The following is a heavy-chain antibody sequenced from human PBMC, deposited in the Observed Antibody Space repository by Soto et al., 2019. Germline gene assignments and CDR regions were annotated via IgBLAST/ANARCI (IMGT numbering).Heavy chain of an antibody. Sequence: SETLTLTCTVSGASISGFYWSWIRTSAGKGLEWIGRIYATGTTDYNPSLKSRVMMSVDTSKKQFSLKLRSVTAADTAVYYCVRDGTKTLRDWFDPWGQGISVTVSS. CDR1: GASISGFY. J-gene: IGHJ5*02. D-gene: IGHD1-1*01. CDR3: VRDGTKTLRDWFDP. V-gene: IGHV4-4*07. CDR2: IYATGTT.